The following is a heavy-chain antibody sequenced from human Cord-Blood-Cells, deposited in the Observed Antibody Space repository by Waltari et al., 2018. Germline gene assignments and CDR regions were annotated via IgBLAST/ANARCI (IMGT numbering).Heavy chain of an antibody. J-gene: IGHJ5*02. CDR1: G. V-gene: IGHV1-18*01. Sequence: GISWVRQAPGQGLEWMGWISAYNGNTNYAQKLQGRVTMTTDTSTSTAYMELRSLRSDDTAVYYCARDLGGCSGGSCYSENWFDPWGQGTLVTVSS. CDR3: ARDLGGCSGGSCYSENWFDP. CDR2: ISAYNGNT. D-gene: IGHD2-15*01.